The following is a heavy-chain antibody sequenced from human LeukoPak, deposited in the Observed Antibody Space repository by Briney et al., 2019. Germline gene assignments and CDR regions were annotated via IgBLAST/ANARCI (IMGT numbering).Heavy chain of an antibody. CDR3: AKHADRICSGGSCYFDY. J-gene: IGHJ4*02. CDR2: ISGSGGST. Sequence: PGGSLRLSCAASGFTFGSYAMSCVRQAPGKGLEWVSAISGSGGSTYYADSVKGRFTISRDNSKNTLYLQMNSLRAEDTAVYYCAKHADRICSGGSCYFDYWGQGTLVTVSS. CDR1: GFTFGSYA. V-gene: IGHV3-23*01. D-gene: IGHD2-15*01.